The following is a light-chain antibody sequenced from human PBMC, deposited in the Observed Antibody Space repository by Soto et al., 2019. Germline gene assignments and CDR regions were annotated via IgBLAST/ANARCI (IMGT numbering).Light chain of an antibody. CDR2: EAS. CDR3: QQYEKPPYT. CDR1: QDITNY. V-gene: IGKV1-33*01. Sequence: DIQMTQSPSSLSASVGDRVNITCQASQDITNYLNWFQQKLGKAPKVLISEASFLQTGVPSRFSGSQSGTDFTFSISSLQPEEIATYYCQQYEKPPYTFGQGTKVEIK. J-gene: IGKJ2*01.